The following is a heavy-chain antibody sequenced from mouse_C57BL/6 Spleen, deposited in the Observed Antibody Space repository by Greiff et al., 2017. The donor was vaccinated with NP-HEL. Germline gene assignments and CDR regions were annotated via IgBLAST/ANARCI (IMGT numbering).Heavy chain of an antibody. D-gene: IGHD4-1*02. V-gene: IGHV1-80*01. CDR1: GYAFSSYW. J-gene: IGHJ2*01. Sequence: QVQLQQSGAELVKPGASVKISCKASGYAFSSYWMNWVKQRPGKGLEWIGQIYPGDGDTNYNGKFKGKATLTADKSSSTAYMQLSSLTSEDSAVYFCARRIQLGNYFDYWGQGTTLTVSS. CDR2: IYPGDGDT. CDR3: ARRIQLGNYFDY.